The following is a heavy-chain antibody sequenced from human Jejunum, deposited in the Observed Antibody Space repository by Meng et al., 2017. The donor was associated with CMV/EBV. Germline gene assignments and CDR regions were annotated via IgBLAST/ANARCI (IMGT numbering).Heavy chain of an antibody. V-gene: IGHV3-21*04. CDR2: ISGASTYI. CDR1: GFTFSSDD. J-gene: IGHJ4*02. D-gene: IGHD3-10*01. Sequence: GFTFSSDDIKWVRQAPGKGLEWVSSISGASTYIYYADSVKGRFTISRDNAKNSVYLQMNSLRAEDTAVYYCTRPQSYGSGSYYDFWGQGTRVSVSS. CDR3: TRPQSYGSGSYYDF.